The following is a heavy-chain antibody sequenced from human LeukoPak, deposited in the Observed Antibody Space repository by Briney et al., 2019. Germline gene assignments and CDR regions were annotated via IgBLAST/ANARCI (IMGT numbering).Heavy chain of an antibody. CDR2: INPNSGGT. Sequence: ASVKVSCKASGYTFTGYYMHWVRQAPGQGLEWMGWINPNSGGTYYAQKFQGRVTMTRDTSISSAYMELSSLRSDDTAVYYCARVWPCSNGVCPVVFEYWGQGTLVTVSS. J-gene: IGHJ4*02. D-gene: IGHD2-8*01. V-gene: IGHV1-2*02. CDR1: GYTFTGYY. CDR3: ARVWPCSNGVCPVVFEY.